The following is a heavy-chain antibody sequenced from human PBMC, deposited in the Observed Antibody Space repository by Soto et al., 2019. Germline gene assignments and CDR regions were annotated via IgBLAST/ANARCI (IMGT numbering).Heavy chain of an antibody. D-gene: IGHD3-3*01. Sequence: PSETLSLTCTVSGGSISDYYWSWIRQPPGKGLEWIGYIYYSGSTNYNPSLKSRVTISVDTSKNQFSLKLSSVTAADTAVYYCAREGLDYDFWSGYYTGTWFDPWGQGTLVTVPQ. CDR2: IYYSGST. CDR3: AREGLDYDFWSGYYTGTWFDP. J-gene: IGHJ5*02. V-gene: IGHV4-59*01. CDR1: GGSISDYY.